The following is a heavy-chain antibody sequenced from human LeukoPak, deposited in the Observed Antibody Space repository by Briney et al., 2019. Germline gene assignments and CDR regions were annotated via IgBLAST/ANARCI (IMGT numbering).Heavy chain of an antibody. J-gene: IGHJ4*02. CDR2: IYYSGST. V-gene: IGHV4-59*08. CDR3: ARHRRQQWLVYYFDY. D-gene: IGHD6-19*01. Sequence: PSETLSLTCTVSGGSISSYYRSWIRQPPGKGLEWIGYIYYSGSTNYNPSLKSRVTISVDTSKNQFSLKLNSVTAADTAVYYCARHRRQQWLVYYFDYWGQGTLVTVSS. CDR1: GGSISSYY.